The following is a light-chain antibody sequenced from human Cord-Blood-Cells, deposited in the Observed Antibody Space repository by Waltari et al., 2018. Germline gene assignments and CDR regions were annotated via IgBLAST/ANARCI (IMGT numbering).Light chain of an antibody. Sequence: QSVLTQPPPASGTPGQRVTTSSSASSSTIGNNSVYCSQQPPGTAPKLLIYRNNQRPSGVPDRFSGSKSGTSASLAISGLRSEDEADYYCAAWDDSLSGVVFGGGTKLTVL. CDR2: RNN. CDR3: AAWDDSLSGVV. V-gene: IGLV1-47*01. J-gene: IGLJ2*01. CDR1: SSTIGNNS.